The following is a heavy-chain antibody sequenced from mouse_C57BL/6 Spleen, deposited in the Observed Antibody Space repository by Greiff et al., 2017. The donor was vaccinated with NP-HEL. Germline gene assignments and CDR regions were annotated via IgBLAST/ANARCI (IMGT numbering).Heavy chain of an antibody. CDR2: ISYSGST. D-gene: IGHD1-1*01. V-gene: IGHV3-1*01. CDR3: ARGFYGSSYWYFDV. CDR1: GYSITSGYD. J-gene: IGHJ1*03. Sequence: EVKLQESGPGMVKPSQSLSLTCTVTGYSITSGYDWHWIRHFPGHKLEWMGYISYSGSTNYNPSLNSRLSITHDTSKNHFFLKLNSVTTEDTATYYCARGFYGSSYWYFDVWGTGTTVTVSS.